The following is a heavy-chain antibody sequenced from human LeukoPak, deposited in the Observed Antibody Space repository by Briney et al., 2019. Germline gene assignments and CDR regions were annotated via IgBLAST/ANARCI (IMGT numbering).Heavy chain of an antibody. J-gene: IGHJ3*02. CDR1: RFTFSSYS. Sequence: PGGALTLSRLASRFTFSSYSMNSLRQAPAKGREGVSYISSISGTIDYADSVKGRFTISRDNAKNSLYLQMNSLRAEDTAVYYCARGGRGYSYGGAFDIWGQGTMVTVSS. V-gene: IGHV3-48*01. CDR2: ISSISGTI. D-gene: IGHD5-18*01. CDR3: ARGGRGYSYGGAFDI.